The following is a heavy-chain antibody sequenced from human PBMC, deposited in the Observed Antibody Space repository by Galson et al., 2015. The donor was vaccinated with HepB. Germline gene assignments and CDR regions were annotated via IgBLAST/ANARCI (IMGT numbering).Heavy chain of an antibody. CDR1: GFIFSSYA. D-gene: IGHD3-10*01. CDR3: AQELWFGGDAFDI. CDR2: ISGSGGST. J-gene: IGHJ3*02. Sequence: SLRLSCAASGFIFSSYAMSWVRQAPGKGLEWVPAISGSGGSTYYADSVKGRFTISRDNSKNTLYLQMNSLRAEDTAVYYYAQELWFGGDAFDIWGQGTMVTVSS. V-gene: IGHV3-23*01.